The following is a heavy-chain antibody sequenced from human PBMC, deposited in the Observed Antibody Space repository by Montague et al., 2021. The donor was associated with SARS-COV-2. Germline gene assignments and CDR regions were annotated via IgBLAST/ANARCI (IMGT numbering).Heavy chain of an antibody. Sequence: SETLSLTCAVHGTSFSGYSWNWLRQPPGKGLEWIGEINHGGSTQYIPSLKSRLTLSADTSKSPFSLKLTSVAAADTAVYYCASLRDGVVPSPILGVGPYYSYYYMDVWGRGTTVTVSS. V-gene: IGHV4-34*01. CDR1: GTSFSGYS. CDR2: INHGGST. D-gene: IGHD3-10*01. J-gene: IGHJ6*03. CDR3: ASLRDGVVPSPILGVGPYYSYYYMDV.